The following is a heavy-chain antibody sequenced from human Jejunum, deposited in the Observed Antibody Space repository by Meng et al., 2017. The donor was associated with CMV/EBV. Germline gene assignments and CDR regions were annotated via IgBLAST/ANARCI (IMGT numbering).Heavy chain of an antibody. CDR1: FRASY. J-gene: IGHJ4*02. Sequence: FRASYLGWVRQAPGKGLEWVSYIRWTSGTIYYADSVKGRFTISRDNAKNSLYLQMNSLRAEDAAVYYCAKMLGENEFYTGYYRGCFDYWGLGTLVTVSS. CDR2: IRWTSGTI. CDR3: AKMLGENEFYTGYYRGCFDY. V-gene: IGHV3-11*04. D-gene: IGHD3-9*01.